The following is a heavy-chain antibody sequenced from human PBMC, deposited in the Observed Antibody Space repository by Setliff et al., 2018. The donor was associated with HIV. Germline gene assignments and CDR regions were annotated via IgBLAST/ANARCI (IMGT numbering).Heavy chain of an antibody. V-gene: IGHV1-69*06. D-gene: IGHD3-16*02. CDR1: GGTFSSYG. CDR3: ARDRIPKRGYTYREPDFDS. Sequence: GASVKVSCKASGGTFSSYGISWVRQAPGQGLEWMGRVLPIFGTSNYAQKFQGRVTITADKSTSTAYMELSSLRSEDTAVYYCARDRIPKRGYTYREPDFDSWGQGTLVTVS. J-gene: IGHJ4*02. CDR2: VLPIFGTS.